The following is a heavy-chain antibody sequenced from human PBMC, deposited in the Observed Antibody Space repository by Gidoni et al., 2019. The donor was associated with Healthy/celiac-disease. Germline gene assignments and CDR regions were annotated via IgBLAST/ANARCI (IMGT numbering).Heavy chain of an antibody. V-gene: IGHV5-51*01. CDR3: ARQGGIAAAGTDPFDY. CDR2: IYPGDSDT. Sequence: EVQLVQSGAEVKKPGESLKISCKGSGYSFTSYWIGWVRQMPGKGLEWMGIIYPGDSDTRYSPSFQSQVTISADKSISTAYLQWSSLKASDTAMYYCARQGGIAAAGTDPFDYWGQGTLVTVSS. CDR1: GYSFTSYW. J-gene: IGHJ4*02. D-gene: IGHD6-13*01.